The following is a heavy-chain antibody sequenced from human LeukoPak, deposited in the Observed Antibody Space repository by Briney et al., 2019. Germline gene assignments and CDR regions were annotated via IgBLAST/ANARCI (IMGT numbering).Heavy chain of an antibody. CDR1: GFTVSSNY. CDR2: IYSGGST. Sequence: GGSLRLSCADSGFTVSSNYMRWVRQAPGKGLEWVSVIYSGGSTHYADSVKGRFTISRDNSKNTLYLHMNSLGTEDTAMLYCARDGSPWGTGASGGGFQLWGQGTLVTVSS. V-gene: IGHV3-66*01. J-gene: IGHJ1*01. CDR3: ARDGSPWGTGASGGGFQL. D-gene: IGHD3-16*01.